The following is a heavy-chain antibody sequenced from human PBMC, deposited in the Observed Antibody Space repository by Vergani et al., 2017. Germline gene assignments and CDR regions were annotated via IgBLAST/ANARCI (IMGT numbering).Heavy chain of an antibody. CDR3: AKGVYCSSTSCYEGRGYYYGMGV. CDR1: GFTFSSYA. D-gene: IGHD2-2*01. V-gene: IGHV3-23*01. Sequence: EVHLLESGGGQVEAGGSLRLSCEASGFTFSSYAMSWVRQVPGKGLEWVSGISGSGGNTYYANSVKGRFTISRDNSKNTLYLQMNSLRADDTAVYYCAKGVYCSSTSCYEGRGYYYGMGVWGQGTTVTFSS. CDR2: ISGSGGNT. J-gene: IGHJ6*02.